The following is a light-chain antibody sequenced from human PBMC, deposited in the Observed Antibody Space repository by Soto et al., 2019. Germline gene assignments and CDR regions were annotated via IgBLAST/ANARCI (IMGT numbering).Light chain of an antibody. Sequence: IPMTHLALSLSATMQASITITCRASQDIRNDLGWYQQKPGKVPKLLISAASTLQSGVPSRLSGSGSGTDFTLTISSLQPEDFATYYCEQFKSYPLTFGGGSKADI. J-gene: IGKJ4*01. CDR3: EQFKSYPLT. CDR2: AAS. V-gene: IGKV1-17*01. CDR1: QDIRND.